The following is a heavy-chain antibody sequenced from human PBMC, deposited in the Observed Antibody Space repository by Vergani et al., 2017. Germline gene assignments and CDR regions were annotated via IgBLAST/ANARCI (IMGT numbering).Heavy chain of an antibody. V-gene: IGHV3-30-3*01. J-gene: IGHJ4*02. CDR1: GFTFSSYA. CDR2: ISYDGSNK. D-gene: IGHD6-6*01. Sequence: QVQLVESGGGVVQPGRSLRLSCLVSGFTFSSYAMHWVRQAPGKGLEWVAVISYDGSNKYYADSVKGRFTISRDNSKNTLYLQMNSLRAEDTAVYYCARTSSSALDYWGQGTLVTVSS. CDR3: ARTSSSALDY.